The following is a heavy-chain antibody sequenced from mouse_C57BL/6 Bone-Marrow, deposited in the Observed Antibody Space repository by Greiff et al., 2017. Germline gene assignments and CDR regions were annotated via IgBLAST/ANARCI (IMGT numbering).Heavy chain of an antibody. V-gene: IGHV5-17*01. CDR3: VYDYDLAWFAY. D-gene: IGHD2-4*01. CDR1: GFTFSDYG. J-gene: IGHJ3*01. CDR2: ISSGGSTI. Sequence: EVQGVESGGGLVKPGGSLKLSCAASGFTFSDYGMHWVRQAPGKGLEWVAYISSGGSTIYYADTVKGRFTISRDNAKNTLFLQMTSLRSEDTAMDYCVYDYDLAWFAYWGQETLVTVSA.